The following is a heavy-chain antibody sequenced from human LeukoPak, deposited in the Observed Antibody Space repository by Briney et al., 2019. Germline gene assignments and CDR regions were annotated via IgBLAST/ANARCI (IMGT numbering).Heavy chain of an antibody. CDR1: GFTFSSYS. J-gene: IGHJ4*02. CDR3: AREPGGYSYGPPDY. Sequence: PGGSLRLSCAASGFTFSSYSMNWVRQAPGKGLEWVSYISSSSTIYYADSVKGRFTISRDNAKNSLYLQMNSLRDEDTAVYYCAREPGGYSYGPPDYWGQGTLVTVSS. V-gene: IGHV3-48*02. CDR2: ISSSSTI. D-gene: IGHD5-18*01.